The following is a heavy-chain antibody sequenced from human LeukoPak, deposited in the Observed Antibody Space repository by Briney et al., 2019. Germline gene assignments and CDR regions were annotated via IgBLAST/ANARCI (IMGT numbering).Heavy chain of an antibody. J-gene: IGHJ4*02. CDR1: GFTFSRYW. D-gene: IGHD4-17*01. V-gene: IGHV3-7*01. CDR3: ARDFNLDLYGPSV. CDR2: IKQDGSEK. Sequence: GGSLRLSCAASGFTFSRYWMSWVRQAPGKGLEWVANIKQDGSEKYYVDSVKGRFTISRDNSKNTLYLQMNSLRAEDTAVYYCARDFNLDLYGPSVWGQGTLVTVSS.